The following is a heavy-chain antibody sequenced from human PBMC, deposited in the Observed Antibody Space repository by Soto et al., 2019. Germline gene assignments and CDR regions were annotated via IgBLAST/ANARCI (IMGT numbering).Heavy chain of an antibody. Sequence: ASVKVSCKASGYTFTSYAMHWVRQAPGQRLEWMGWIDAGNGNTKYSQKFQGRVTITRDTSASTAYMEPSSLRSEDTAVYYCARGGFFFSTSCYRAAELNYYYGMDVWGQGTTVTVS. CDR3: ARGGFFFSTSCYRAAELNYYYGMDV. CDR2: IDAGNGNT. CDR1: GYTFTSYA. J-gene: IGHJ6*02. V-gene: IGHV1-3*01. D-gene: IGHD2-2*02.